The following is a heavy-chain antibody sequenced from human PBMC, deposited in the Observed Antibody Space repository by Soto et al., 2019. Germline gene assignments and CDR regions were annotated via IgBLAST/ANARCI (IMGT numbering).Heavy chain of an antibody. CDR1: GFIFSNYG. CDR3: ARDSWSGYYAIYYFEL. V-gene: IGHV3-33*01. Sequence: GGPLRLSCAASGFIFSNYGMHWVRQAPDQGLEWVAIIWYDGSNKYYVDSVKGRFTLSRDNAKNSLYLQMNSLRAEDTAIYYCARDSWSGYYAIYYFELWGLGTLVTVYS. CDR2: IWYDGSNK. D-gene: IGHD3-3*01. J-gene: IGHJ4*02.